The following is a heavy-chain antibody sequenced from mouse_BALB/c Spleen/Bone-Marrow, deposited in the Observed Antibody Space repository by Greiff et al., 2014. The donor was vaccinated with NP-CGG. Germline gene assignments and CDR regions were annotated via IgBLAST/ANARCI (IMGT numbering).Heavy chain of an antibody. CDR2: IYPSDSYT. D-gene: IGHD1-1*01. J-gene: IGHJ2*01. CDR1: GYTFTSYW. Sequence: VQLQQSGAELVRPGASVKLSCKASGYTFTSYWISWVKQRPGQGLEWIGNIYPSDSYTNYNQKFKDKATLTVDKSSSTAYMQLSSPTSEDSAVYYCTRGYYGSSYDYWGQGTTLTVSS. V-gene: IGHV1-69*02. CDR3: TRGYYGSSYDY.